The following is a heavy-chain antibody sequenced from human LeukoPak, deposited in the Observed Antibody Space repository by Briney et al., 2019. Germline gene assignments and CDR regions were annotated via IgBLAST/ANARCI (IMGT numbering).Heavy chain of an antibody. CDR3: ARGTDSSGWYAEENFQH. V-gene: IGHV1-69*05. CDR1: GGTFSSYA. Sequence: ASVKVSCKASGGTFSSYAISWVRQAPGQGLEWMGGIIPIFGTANYAQKFQGRVTITTDESTSTAYMELSSLRSEDTAVYYCARGTDSSGWYAEENFQHWGQGTLVTVSS. D-gene: IGHD6-19*01. J-gene: IGHJ1*01. CDR2: IIPIFGTA.